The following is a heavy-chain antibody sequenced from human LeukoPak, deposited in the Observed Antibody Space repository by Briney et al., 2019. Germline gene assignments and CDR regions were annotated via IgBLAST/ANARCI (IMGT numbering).Heavy chain of an antibody. J-gene: IGHJ4*02. D-gene: IGHD5-24*01. CDR2: IYYSGST. V-gene: IGHV4-59*01. CDR3: ARVVDGYNSIRGFDY. Sequence: SETLSLTCTVSGGPISSYYWSWIRQPPGKGLEWIGYIYYSGSTNYNPSLKSRVTISVDTSKNQFSLKLSSVTAADTAVYYCARVVDGYNSIRGFDYWGQGTLVTVSS. CDR1: GGPISSYY.